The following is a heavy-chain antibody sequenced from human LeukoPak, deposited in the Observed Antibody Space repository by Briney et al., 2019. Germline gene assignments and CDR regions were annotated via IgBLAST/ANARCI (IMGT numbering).Heavy chain of an antibody. CDR3: ARPTSGSYWFDP. CDR2: IYYSGST. CDR1: GGSISSYY. Sequence: SETLSLTCTVSGGSISSYYWSWIRQPPGKGLEWIGYIYYSGSTNYNPSLKSRVTISVDTSKNQFSLKLSSVTAADTAVYYCARPTSGSYWFDPWGQGTLVTVSS. J-gene: IGHJ5*02. D-gene: IGHD1-26*01. V-gene: IGHV4-59*08.